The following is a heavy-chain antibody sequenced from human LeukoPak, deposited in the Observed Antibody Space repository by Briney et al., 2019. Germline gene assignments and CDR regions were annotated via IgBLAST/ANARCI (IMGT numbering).Heavy chain of an antibody. D-gene: IGHD6-13*01. Sequence: PGRSQRLSCAASGFTFDDYAMHWVRQAPGKGLEWVSGISWNSGSIGYADSVKGRFTISRDNAKNSLYLQMNSLRAEDMALYYCAKDTAAAALYYFDYWGQGTLVTVSS. CDR1: GFTFDDYA. CDR3: AKDTAAAALYYFDY. V-gene: IGHV3-9*03. CDR2: ISWNSGSI. J-gene: IGHJ4*02.